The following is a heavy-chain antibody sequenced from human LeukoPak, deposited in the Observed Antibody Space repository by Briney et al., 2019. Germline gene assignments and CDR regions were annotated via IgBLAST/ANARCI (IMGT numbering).Heavy chain of an antibody. D-gene: IGHD4-17*01. CDR2: MYNSGST. CDR1: GGPISGSY. Sequence: SETLSLTCTVSGGPISGSYRSWIRQPPGKGLEWIAYMYNSGSTNYNPSLKSRVTISIDTSKNQFSLKLSSLTAADTAIYYCARGIESYGDYGYWGQGILVTVSS. V-gene: IGHV4-59*01. CDR3: ARGIESYGDYGY. J-gene: IGHJ4*02.